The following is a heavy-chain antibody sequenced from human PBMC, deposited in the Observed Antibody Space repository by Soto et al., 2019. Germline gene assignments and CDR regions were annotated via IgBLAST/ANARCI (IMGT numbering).Heavy chain of an antibody. CDR1: GFTFSSYA. CDR3: CLVVVAATPVGIDY. D-gene: IGHD2-15*01. J-gene: IGHJ4*02. Sequence: EVQLLESGGGLVQPGGSLRLSCAASGFTFSSYAMSWVRQAPGKGLEWVSAISGSGGSTYYADSVKGRFTISRDNSKNTLYLQMNSLRAEDTAVYYCCLVVVAATPVGIDYWGQGTLVTVSS. CDR2: ISGSGGST. V-gene: IGHV3-23*01.